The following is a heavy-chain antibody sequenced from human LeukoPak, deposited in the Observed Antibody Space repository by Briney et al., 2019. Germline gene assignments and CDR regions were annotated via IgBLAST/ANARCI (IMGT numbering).Heavy chain of an antibody. CDR2: ISSSSSYI. V-gene: IGHV3-21*01. CDR3: ARVLRGSSGYYVDY. J-gene: IGHJ4*02. CDR1: GFTFSSYS. D-gene: IGHD3-22*01. Sequence: SGGSLRLSCAASGFTFSSYSMNWVRQAPGKGLEWVSSISSSSSYIYYADSVKGRFTISRDNAKNSLYLQMNSLRAEDTAVYYRARVLRGSSGYYVDYWGQGTLVTVSS.